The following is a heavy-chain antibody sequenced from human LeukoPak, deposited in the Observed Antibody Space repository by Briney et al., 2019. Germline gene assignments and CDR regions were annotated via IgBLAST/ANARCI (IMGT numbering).Heavy chain of an antibody. CDR3: AKQLGYCSDGSCYFPY. D-gene: IGHD2-15*01. V-gene: IGHV3-23*01. Sequence: GSLRLSCAASGFTFSSSAMSWVSQAPGKGLEWVSAISNNGGYTYYADSVLGRFTISRDNSKSTLCLQMNSLRAEDTAVYYCAKQLGYCSDGSCYFPYWGQGTLVTVSS. CDR2: ISNNGGYT. CDR1: GFTFSSSA. J-gene: IGHJ4*02.